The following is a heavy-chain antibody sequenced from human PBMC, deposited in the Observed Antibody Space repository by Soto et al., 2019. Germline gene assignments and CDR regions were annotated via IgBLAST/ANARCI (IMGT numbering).Heavy chain of an antibody. CDR2: ISAYNGNT. D-gene: IGHD6-19*01. CDR1: SFTLNSYV. CDR3: ARLVAVALVNYFDF. V-gene: IGHV1-18*01. J-gene: IGHJ4*02. Sequence: QLVQSGAEVKKPGASVKVSCKVSSFTLNSYVISWGRQAPGQGLEWMGWISAYNGNTNYAQKFQGRVTMTTDTSTSTAYMELRSLRSDDKAVYYCARLVAVALVNYFDFWGQGTLVTVTS.